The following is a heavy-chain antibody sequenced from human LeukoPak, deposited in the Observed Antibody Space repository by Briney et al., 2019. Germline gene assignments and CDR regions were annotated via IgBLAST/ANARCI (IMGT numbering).Heavy chain of an antibody. Sequence: SETLSLTCTVSGGSISSSSYYWGWIRQPPGKGLEWIGSIYYSGSTYYNPSLKSRVTISVDTSKNQFSLNLTSVTAADTAVYYCARETSQKGAHYMDVWGKGTTVTISS. D-gene: IGHD3-16*01. J-gene: IGHJ6*03. V-gene: IGHV4-39*07. CDR1: GGSISSSSYY. CDR2: IYYSGST. CDR3: ARETSQKGAHYMDV.